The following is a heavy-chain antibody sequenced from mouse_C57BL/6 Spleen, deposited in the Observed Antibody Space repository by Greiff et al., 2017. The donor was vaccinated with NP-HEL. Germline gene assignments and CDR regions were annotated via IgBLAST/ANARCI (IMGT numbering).Heavy chain of an antibody. Sequence: ESGPGLVKPSQSLSLTCSVTGYSITSGYYWNWIRQFPGNKLEWMGYISYDGSNNYNPSLKNRISITRDTSKNQFFLKLNSVTTEDTATYYCARGSYDGYYLYAMDYWGQGTSVTVSS. J-gene: IGHJ4*01. D-gene: IGHD2-3*01. CDR2: ISYDGSN. CDR3: ARGSYDGYYLYAMDY. CDR1: GYSITSGYY. V-gene: IGHV3-6*01.